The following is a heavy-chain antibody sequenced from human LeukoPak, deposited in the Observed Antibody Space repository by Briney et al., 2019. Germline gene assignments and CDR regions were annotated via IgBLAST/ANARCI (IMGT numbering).Heavy chain of an antibody. D-gene: IGHD1-26*01. J-gene: IGHJ3*02. Sequence: ASVKVSCKASGYTFTSYYIHWVRQAPGQGLEWMGIITPSGGSTRYAQKFQDRVTMTRDMSTSTVYMELSSLRSEDTAVYYCARVREYSGSYLGTDAFDIWGQGTMVTVSS. CDR2: ITPSGGST. V-gene: IGHV1-46*01. CDR3: ARVREYSGSYLGTDAFDI. CDR1: GYTFTSYY.